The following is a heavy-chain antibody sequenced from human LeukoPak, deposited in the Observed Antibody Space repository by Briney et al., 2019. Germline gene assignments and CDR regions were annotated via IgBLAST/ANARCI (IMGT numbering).Heavy chain of an antibody. J-gene: IGHJ4*02. CDR3: ARVWSGYYYGYFDY. CDR1: GFTVSSNY. CDR2: IYSGGST. V-gene: IGHV3-53*01. Sequence: GGSLRLSCAASGFTVSSNYMSWVRQAPGKGLEWVSVIYSGGSTHYADSVKGRFTISRDNSKNTLYPQMNSLRAEDTAVYYCARVWSGYYYGYFDYWGQGTLVTVSS. D-gene: IGHD3-3*01.